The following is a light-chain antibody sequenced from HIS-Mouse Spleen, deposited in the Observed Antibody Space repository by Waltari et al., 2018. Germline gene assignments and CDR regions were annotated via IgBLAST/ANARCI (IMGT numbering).Light chain of an antibody. V-gene: IGLV3-25*03. J-gene: IGLJ1*01. CDR3: QSADSSGTYYV. CDR1: ALPKQY. Sequence: SYELTQPPSVSVSPGQTARITCSGDALPKQYAYWYQQKPGQAPVLVIYKDSRRTPGFPERFSGSSSGTTVTLTISGVQAEDEADYYCQSADSSGTYYVFGTGTKVTVL. CDR2: KDS.